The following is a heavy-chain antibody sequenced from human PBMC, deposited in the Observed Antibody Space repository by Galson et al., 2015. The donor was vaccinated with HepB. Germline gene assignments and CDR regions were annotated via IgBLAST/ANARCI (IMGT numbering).Heavy chain of an antibody. J-gene: IGHJ5*02. CDR2: INAGNGNT. V-gene: IGHV1-3*01. CDR3: ARNYYDRSGYYLFDP. CDR1: GYTLTSYA. Sequence: SVKVSCKASGYTLTSYAMHWVRQAPGQRLEWMGWINAGNGNTKYSQKFQDRVTITRDTSASTAYMELSSLRSEDTAVYYCARNYYDRSGYYLFDPWGQGTLVTVSS. D-gene: IGHD3-22*01.